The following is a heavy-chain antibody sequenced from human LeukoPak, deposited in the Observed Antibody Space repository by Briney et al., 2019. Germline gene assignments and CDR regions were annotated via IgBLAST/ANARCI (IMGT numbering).Heavy chain of an antibody. CDR1: GFTFSSYG. Sequence: PGGSLRLSCAASGFTFSSYGMHWVRQAPGKGLEWVAFIRYDGSNKYYADSVKGRFTISRDNSKNTLYLQLNSVRPGDTATYYCVRDKTMEYVGWFDPWGQGTLVTVSS. J-gene: IGHJ5*02. CDR3: VRDKTMEYVGWFDP. V-gene: IGHV3-30*02. D-gene: IGHD2-8*01. CDR2: IRYDGSNK.